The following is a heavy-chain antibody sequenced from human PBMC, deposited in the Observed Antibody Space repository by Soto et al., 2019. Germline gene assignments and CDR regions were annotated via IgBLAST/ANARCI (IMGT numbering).Heavy chain of an antibody. J-gene: IGHJ4*02. V-gene: IGHV3-9*01. CDR1: GFTFDDYA. CDR2: ISWNSGSI. CDR3: AKDIARGNYYDSSGYYYSQCFDY. D-gene: IGHD3-22*01. Sequence: GGSLRLSCAASGFTFDDYAMRWVRQAPGKGLEWVSGISWNSGSIGYADSVKGRFTISRDNAKNSLYLQMNSLRAEDTALYYCAKDIARGNYYDSSGYYYSQCFDYWGQGTLVTVSS.